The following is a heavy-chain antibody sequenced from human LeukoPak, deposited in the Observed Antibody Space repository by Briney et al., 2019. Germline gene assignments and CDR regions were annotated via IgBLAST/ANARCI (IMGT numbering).Heavy chain of an antibody. D-gene: IGHD3-22*01. J-gene: IGHJ4*02. CDR3: ARDFIHRSGEAGY. V-gene: IGHV3-33*01. Sequence: GGSLRLSCAASGFTFSSYGMHWVRQAPGKGLEWVAVIWYDGSNKYYADSVKGRFTISRDNAKNSLYLQMNSLRAEDTAVYYCARDFIHRSGEAGYWGQGTLVTVSS. CDR2: IWYDGSNK. CDR1: GFTFSSYG.